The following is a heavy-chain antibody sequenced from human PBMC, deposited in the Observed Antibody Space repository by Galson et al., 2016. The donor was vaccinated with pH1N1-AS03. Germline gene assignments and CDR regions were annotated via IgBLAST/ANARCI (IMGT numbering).Heavy chain of an antibody. J-gene: IGHJ4*02. V-gene: IGHV3-53*01. Sequence: SLRLSCAAPGFTINNSYMSWVRQAPGKGLEWVSVIYGGGDTFYADSVKGRFTISRDNSKNTVYLQMNSLRVEDTAVYYCAREPWGSTQGEYWGQGTLVTVSS. D-gene: IGHD3-16*01. CDR2: IYGGGDT. CDR3: AREPWGSTQGEY. CDR1: GFTINNSY.